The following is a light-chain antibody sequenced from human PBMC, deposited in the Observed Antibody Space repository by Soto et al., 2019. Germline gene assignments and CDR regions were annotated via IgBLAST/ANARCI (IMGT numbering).Light chain of an antibody. CDR2: GAS. CDR3: QQYGTSPRT. J-gene: IGKJ1*01. CDR1: QSVSSSY. V-gene: IGKV3-20*01. Sequence: EIVLTQSPGPLSLSPGERATLSCRASQSVSSSYLAWYQQEPGQAPRLLIYGASSRATGIPDRFSGSGSGTDFTLTISRLEPEDVAVYYCQQYGTSPRTLGQGTKVDIK.